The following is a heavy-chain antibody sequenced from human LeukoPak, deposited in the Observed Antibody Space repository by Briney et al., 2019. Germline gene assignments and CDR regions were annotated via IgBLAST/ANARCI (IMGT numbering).Heavy chain of an antibody. CDR2: IKQDGSEK. CDR1: GFTFSSYW. Sequence: GGSLRLSCAASGFTFSSYWMSWVRQAPGKGLEWVANIKQDGSEKYYVDSVKGRFTISRDNAKNSLYLQMNSLRAEDTAVYYCASALGYSSSWYIYYYYYYMDVWGKRTTVTVSS. J-gene: IGHJ6*03. CDR3: ASALGYSSSWYIYYYYYYMDV. V-gene: IGHV3-7*01. D-gene: IGHD6-13*01.